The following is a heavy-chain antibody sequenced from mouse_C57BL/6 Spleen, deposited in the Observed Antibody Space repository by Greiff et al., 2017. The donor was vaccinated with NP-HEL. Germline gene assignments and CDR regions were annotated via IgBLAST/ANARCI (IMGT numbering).Heavy chain of an antibody. CDR2: IDPETGGT. Sequence: QVQLQQSGAELVRPGASVTLSCKASGYTFTDYEMHWVKQTPVHGLEWIGAIDPETGGTAYNQKFKGKAILTADKSSSTAYMELRSLTSEDSAVYYCTRRYYDYDEAWFAYWGQGTLVTVSA. CDR3: TRRYYDYDEAWFAY. J-gene: IGHJ3*01. V-gene: IGHV1-15*01. CDR1: GYTFTDYE. D-gene: IGHD2-4*01.